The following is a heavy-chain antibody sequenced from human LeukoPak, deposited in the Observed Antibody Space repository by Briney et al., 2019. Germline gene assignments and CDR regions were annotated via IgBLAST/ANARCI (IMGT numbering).Heavy chain of an antibody. CDR1: GGSFSGYY. Sequence: PSETLSLTCAVYGGSFSGYYWSWIRQPPGKGLEWIGEINHSGSTNYNPSLKSRVTISVDTSKNQFSLKLSSVTAADTAVYYCARSSGSYSHRFDYWGQGTLVTVSS. D-gene: IGHD1-26*01. V-gene: IGHV4-34*01. J-gene: IGHJ4*02. CDR3: ARSSGSYSHRFDY. CDR2: INHSGST.